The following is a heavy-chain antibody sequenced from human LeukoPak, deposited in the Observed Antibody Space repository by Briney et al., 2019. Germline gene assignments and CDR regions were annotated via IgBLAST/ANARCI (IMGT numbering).Heavy chain of an antibody. D-gene: IGHD3-22*01. Sequence: SETLSLTCTVSGGSISSYYWSWIRQPPGKGLEWIGYIYYSGSTNYNPSLKSRVTISVDTSKNQLSLKLSSVTAADTAVYYCARDQYYYDSSGSRVFDYWGQGTLVTVSS. CDR2: IYYSGST. J-gene: IGHJ4*02. V-gene: IGHV4-59*12. CDR1: GGSISSYY. CDR3: ARDQYYYDSSGSRVFDY.